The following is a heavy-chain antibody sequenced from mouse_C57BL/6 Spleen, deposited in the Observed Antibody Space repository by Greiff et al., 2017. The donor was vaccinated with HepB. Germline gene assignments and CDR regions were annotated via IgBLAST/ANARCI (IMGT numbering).Heavy chain of an antibody. CDR1: GYTFTSYW. CDR2: IDPSDSYT. V-gene: IGHV1-50*01. J-gene: IGHJ2*01. D-gene: IGHD4-1*01. CDR3: ARSGKTKAAY. Sequence: QVQLQQPGAELVKPGASVKLSCKASGYTFTSYWMQWVKQRPGQGLEWIGEIDPSDSYTNYNQKFKGKATLTVDSSSSTADMPLSSLPSEDSAVYYWARSGKTKAAYGGQGSTLTVSS.